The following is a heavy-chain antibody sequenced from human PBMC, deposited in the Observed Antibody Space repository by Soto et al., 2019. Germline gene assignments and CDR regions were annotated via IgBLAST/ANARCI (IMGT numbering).Heavy chain of an antibody. V-gene: IGHV4-59*01. Sequence: SETLSLTCTVSGGSISSYYWSWIRQPPGKGLEWIGYIYYSGSTNYNPSLKSRVTISVDTSKNQFSLKLSSVTAADTAVYYCARGVVGATGVDYWGQGTLVTVSS. J-gene: IGHJ4*02. CDR3: ARGVVGATGVDY. D-gene: IGHD1-26*01. CDR1: GGSISSYY. CDR2: IYYSGST.